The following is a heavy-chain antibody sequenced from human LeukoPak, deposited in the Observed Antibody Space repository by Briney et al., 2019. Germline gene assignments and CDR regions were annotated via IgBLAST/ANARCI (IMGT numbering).Heavy chain of an antibody. CDR3: ATVRRGSSGWYADV. V-gene: IGHV3-33*01. J-gene: IGHJ6*02. CDR2: IWYDGSQQ. D-gene: IGHD6-19*01. CDR1: GFTFRNYG. Sequence: GGSLRLSCVASGFTFRNYGMHWVRQAPGKGLEWVAVIWYDGSQQNYADSMKGRFTISRDNSKSTLYLQMISLGAEDTAVYYCATVRRGSSGWYADVWGQGTTVTVSS.